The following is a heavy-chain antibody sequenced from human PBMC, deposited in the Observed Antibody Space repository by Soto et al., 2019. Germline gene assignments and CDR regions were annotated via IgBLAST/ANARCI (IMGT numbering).Heavy chain of an antibody. D-gene: IGHD6-19*01. CDR2: IYYSGST. CDR1: GGSISSSSYY. V-gene: IGHV4-39*01. CDR3: GSVAGTGIVDY. Sequence: PSETLSLTCTVSGGSISSSSYYWGWIRQPPGKGLEWIGSIYYSGSTYYNPSLKSRVTISVDTSKNQFSLKLSSVTAADTAVYYCGSVAGTGIVDYWGQGTLVTVSS. J-gene: IGHJ4*02.